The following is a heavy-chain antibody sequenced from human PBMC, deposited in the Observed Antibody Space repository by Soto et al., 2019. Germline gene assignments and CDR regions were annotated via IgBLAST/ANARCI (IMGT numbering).Heavy chain of an antibody. CDR2: IYYSGNT. J-gene: IGHJ5*02. D-gene: IGHD1-26*01. CDR3: AGAATRYNWFDP. V-gene: IGHV4-59*01. CDR1: GGSITTYY. Sequence: PSETLSLTCSVSGGSITTYYWSWIRQPPGKGLEWIGYIYYSGNTNYNPSLESRVTISVDTSKNQFSLRLTSVTAADTAVYYCAGAATRYNWFDPWGQGALVTVSS.